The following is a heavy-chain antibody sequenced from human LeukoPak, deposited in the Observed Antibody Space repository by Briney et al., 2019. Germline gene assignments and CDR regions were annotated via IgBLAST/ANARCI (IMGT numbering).Heavy chain of an antibody. CDR1: GFTFSTYA. D-gene: IGHD2-8*01. J-gene: IGHJ4*02. CDR2: ISDDGRHN. CDR3: ARVYLERLTAGYFDH. V-gene: IGHV3-30*04. Sequence: PGESLRLSCAASGFTFSTYAMNWVRQAPGKGLEWVAVISDDGRHNYYADSVKGRFTISRDNSKSTLYLQMNSLRDDDSAAYFCARVYLERLTAGYFDHWGQGTQVTVSP.